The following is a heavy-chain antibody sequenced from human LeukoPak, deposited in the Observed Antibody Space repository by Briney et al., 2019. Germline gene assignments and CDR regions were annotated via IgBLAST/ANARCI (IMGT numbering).Heavy chain of an antibody. V-gene: IGHV1-8*01. CDR2: MNPNSGNT. CDR3: ARGRGVLLWFGESFDY. Sequence: ASVKVSCKASGYTFTSYDINWVRQATGQGLEWMEWMNPNSGNTGYAQKFQGRVTMTRNTSISTAYMELSSLRSEDTAVYYCARGRGVLLWFGESFDYWGQGTLVTVSS. CDR1: GYTFTSYD. D-gene: IGHD3-10*01. J-gene: IGHJ4*02.